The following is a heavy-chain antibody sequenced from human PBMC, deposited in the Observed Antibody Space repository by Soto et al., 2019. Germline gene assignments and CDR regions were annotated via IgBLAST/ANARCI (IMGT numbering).Heavy chain of an antibody. J-gene: IGHJ4*02. Sequence: ASVKVSCKVSGYTLTELSMHWVRQAPGKGLEWMGGFDPEDGETIYAQKFQGRVTMTEDTSTDTAYMELSSLRSEDTAVYYCATSGLRYSSGGSCYYFDYWGQGTLVTVSS. D-gene: IGHD2-15*01. CDR1: GYTLTELS. CDR2: FDPEDGET. V-gene: IGHV1-24*01. CDR3: ATSGLRYSSGGSCYYFDY.